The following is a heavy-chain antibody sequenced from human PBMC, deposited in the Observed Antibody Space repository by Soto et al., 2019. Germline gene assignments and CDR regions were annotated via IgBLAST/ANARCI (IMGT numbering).Heavy chain of an antibody. CDR2: ISYDGSNK. Sequence: GGSLRLSCAASGFTFSSYGMHWVRQAPGKGLEWVAVISYDGSNKYYADSVKGRFTISRDNSKNTLYLQMNSLRAEDTAVYYCAKERRGSYYELDYWGQGTLVTVSS. CDR1: GFTFSSYG. J-gene: IGHJ4*02. V-gene: IGHV3-30*18. CDR3: AKERRGSYYELDY. D-gene: IGHD1-26*01.